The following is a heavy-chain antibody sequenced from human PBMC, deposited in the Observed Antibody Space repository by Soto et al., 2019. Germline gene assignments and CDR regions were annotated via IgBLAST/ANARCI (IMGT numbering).Heavy chain of an antibody. CDR3: AAAVWRGYSEYYYGMDV. CDR1: GGTFISYA. Sequence: QVQLVQSGAEVRKPGSSVTVSCKAFGGTFISYAFSWVRQAPGQGLEWMGGTIPIFSTTHYAQNFQGRVTSTADGSTSTAYMELSSLRSEDTAVYYCAAAVWRGYSEYYYGMDVWGLGTTVTVSS. V-gene: IGHV1-69*01. CDR2: TIPIFSTT. D-gene: IGHD3-3*01. J-gene: IGHJ6*02.